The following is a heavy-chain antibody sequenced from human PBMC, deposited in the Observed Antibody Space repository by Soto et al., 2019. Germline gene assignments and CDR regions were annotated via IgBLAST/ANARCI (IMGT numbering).Heavy chain of an antibody. J-gene: IGHJ4*02. Sequence: QVQLVESGGGVVQPGRSLRLSCAASGFTFSSYGMHWVRQAPGKGLEWVAVIWYDGSNKYYADSVKGRFTISRDNSKNTLYLQMNSLRAEDTAVYYCASDSVADGDYVAELDYWGQGTLVTVSS. CDR2: IWYDGSNK. CDR1: GFTFSSYG. D-gene: IGHD4-17*01. V-gene: IGHV3-33*01. CDR3: ASDSVADGDYVAELDY.